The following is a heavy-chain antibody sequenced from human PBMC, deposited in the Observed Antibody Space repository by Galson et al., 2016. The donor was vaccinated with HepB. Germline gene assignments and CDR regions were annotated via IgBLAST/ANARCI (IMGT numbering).Heavy chain of an antibody. CDR3: AREVIVVAPASRSYYYYYRDV. Sequence: TLSLTCTVSGGSISSGNYYWSWIRQSAGKGLEWIGRIYTSGSTNYSPSLKSRVTISVDTSRNQFSLRLSSVTAADTAVYYCAREVIVVAPASRSYYYYYRDVWGKGTTVTVSS. V-gene: IGHV4-61*02. J-gene: IGHJ6*03. CDR1: GGSISSGNYY. CDR2: IYTSGST. D-gene: IGHD2-2*01.